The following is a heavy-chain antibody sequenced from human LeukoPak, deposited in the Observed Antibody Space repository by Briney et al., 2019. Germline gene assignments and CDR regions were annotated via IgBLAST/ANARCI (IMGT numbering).Heavy chain of an antibody. CDR3: ASEAYCGGDCYSNLTDY. D-gene: IGHD2-21*02. CDR2: IYYSGST. CDR1: GGSISSSSYY. Sequence: KASETLSLTCTVSGGSISSSSYYWGWIRQPPGKGLEWIGSIYYSGSTYYNPSLKSRVTISVDTSKNQFSLNLSSVTAADTAVYYCASEAYCGGDCYSNLTDYWGQGTLVTVSS. J-gene: IGHJ4*02. V-gene: IGHV4-39*01.